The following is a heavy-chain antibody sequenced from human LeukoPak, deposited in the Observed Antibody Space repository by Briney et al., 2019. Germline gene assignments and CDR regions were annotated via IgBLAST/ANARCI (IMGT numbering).Heavy chain of an antibody. V-gene: IGHV1-2*02. CDR2: INPNSGGT. CDR3: ARGPDPNYDFWSGYPDY. CDR1: GYTFTGYY. J-gene: IGHJ4*02. D-gene: IGHD3-3*01. Sequence: ASVKVSCKASGYTFTGYYMHWVRQAPGQGLEWMGWINPNSGGTNYAQKFQGRVTMTRDTSISTAYMELSRLRSDDTAVYHCARGPDPNYDFWSGYPDYWGQGTLVTVSS.